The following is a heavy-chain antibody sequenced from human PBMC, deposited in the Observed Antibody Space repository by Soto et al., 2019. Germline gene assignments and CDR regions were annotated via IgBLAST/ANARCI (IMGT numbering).Heavy chain of an antibody. Sequence: GSLRLSCAASGFTFSSYDMHWVRQATGKGLEWVSAIGTAGDTYYPGSVKGRFTISRENAKNSLYLQMNSLRAGDTAVYYCARDRGYYYGMDVWGQGTTVTVSS. CDR1: GFTFSSYD. CDR2: IGTAGDT. J-gene: IGHJ6*02. V-gene: IGHV3-13*04. CDR3: ARDRGYYYGMDV.